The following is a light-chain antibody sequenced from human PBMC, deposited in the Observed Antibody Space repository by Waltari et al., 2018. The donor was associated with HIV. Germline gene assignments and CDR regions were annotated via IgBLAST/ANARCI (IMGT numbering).Light chain of an antibody. Sequence: QSVLTQPPSASGTPGQRVTMTCSGSSYSIGSNFVSWYKQVPGTAPKLLVFRSNGRPSGVPDRFAGSKSDTSASLAISDLRSDDEADYYCASWDDRLSAIVFGGGTKLTVL. J-gene: IGLJ3*02. CDR3: ASWDDRLSAIV. CDR1: SYSIGSNF. V-gene: IGLV1-47*01. CDR2: RSN.